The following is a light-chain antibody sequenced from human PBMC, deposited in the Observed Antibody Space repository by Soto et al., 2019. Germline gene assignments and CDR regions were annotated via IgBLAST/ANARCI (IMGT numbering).Light chain of an antibody. Sequence: DIVMTQSPDSLAVSLGERATINCKSSQSVLYSSNNKNYLAWYQQKPGQPPKLLISWASIRESGAPDRFSGSGSGTDFTLAISSLQAEDVAVYYCQHSYSTPPTFGQGTKVEI. CDR3: QHSYSTPPT. J-gene: IGKJ1*01. CDR2: WAS. CDR1: QSVLYSSNNKNY. V-gene: IGKV4-1*01.